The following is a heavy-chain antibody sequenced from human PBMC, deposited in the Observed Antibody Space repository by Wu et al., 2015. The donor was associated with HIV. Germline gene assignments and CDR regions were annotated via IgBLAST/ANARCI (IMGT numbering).Heavy chain of an antibody. D-gene: IGHD2-8*02. Sequence: QVQLVQSGAEVKKPGSSVKVSCKTSGGSFSSFTISWVRQAPGQGLEWMGWIHPTSGDTKYAQSFQGRVTMTLDTSINTAYMELNRLRSDDTAIYYCARDRDCTDTNCLSYYYMDVWGKGSTVTVSS. V-gene: IGHV1-2*02. CDR1: GGSFSSFT. J-gene: IGHJ6*03. CDR2: IHPTSGDT. CDR3: ARDRDCTDTNCLSYYYMDV.